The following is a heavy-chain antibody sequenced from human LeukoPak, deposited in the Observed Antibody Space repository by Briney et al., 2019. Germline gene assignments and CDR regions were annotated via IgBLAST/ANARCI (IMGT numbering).Heavy chain of an antibody. CDR2: INAGNGNT. CDR3: ARDGRVGTVSTPDY. J-gene: IGHJ4*02. V-gene: IGHV1-3*01. CDR1: GYTFTSYA. Sequence: GASVKVSCKASGYTFTSYAMHWVRQAPGQRLEWMGWINAGNGNTKYSQKFQGRVTITRDTSASTAYMELSSLRSEDTAVYYCARDGRVGTVSTPDYWGQGTLVTVSS. D-gene: IGHD4-17*01.